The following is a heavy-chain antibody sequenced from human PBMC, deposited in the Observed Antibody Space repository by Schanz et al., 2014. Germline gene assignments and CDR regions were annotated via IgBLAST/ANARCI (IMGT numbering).Heavy chain of an antibody. J-gene: IGHJ6*02. CDR2: IYYSGST. CDR1: GGSISSGGYY. D-gene: IGHD3-10*02. V-gene: IGHV4-31*03. CDR3: ARDKVTTLGYYGMDV. Sequence: QVQLQESGPGLVKPSQTLSLTCTVSGGSISSGGYYWSWIRQHPGKGLEWIGYIYYSGSTYYNPSLKSRVPISGGPSKRQLSLKLSSVTAADTAVYYCARDKVTTLGYYGMDVWGQGTTVTVSS.